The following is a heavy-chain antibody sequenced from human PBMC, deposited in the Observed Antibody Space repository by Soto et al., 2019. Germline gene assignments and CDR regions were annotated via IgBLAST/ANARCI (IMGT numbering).Heavy chain of an antibody. CDR3: ARKLRLYYGMDV. D-gene: IGHD3-3*01. V-gene: IGHV1-69*06. J-gene: IGHJ6*02. CDR1: GGTFSSYT. Sequence: QVQLVQSGAEVRKPGSSVKVSCKASGGTFSSYTVYWVRQAPGQGLEWMGGIIPFFGTSNYAQNFQDRITLTADKSMGTAYMELSSLRFEDTAIYYCARKLRLYYGMDVWGQGTTVTVSS. CDR2: IIPFFGTS.